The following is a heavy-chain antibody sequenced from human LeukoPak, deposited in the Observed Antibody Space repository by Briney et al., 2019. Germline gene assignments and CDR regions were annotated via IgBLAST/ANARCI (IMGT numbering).Heavy chain of an antibody. CDR3: AKAYDFWSGYDYYMDV. Sequence: GGSLRLSCAASGFTFSSYAMSWVRQAPGKGLEWVSDISGSGGSTYYADSVKGRFTISRDNSKNTLYLQMNSLRAEDTAVYYCAKAYDFWSGYDYYMDVWGKGTTVTVSS. V-gene: IGHV3-23*01. D-gene: IGHD3-3*01. CDR1: GFTFSSYA. CDR2: ISGSGGST. J-gene: IGHJ6*03.